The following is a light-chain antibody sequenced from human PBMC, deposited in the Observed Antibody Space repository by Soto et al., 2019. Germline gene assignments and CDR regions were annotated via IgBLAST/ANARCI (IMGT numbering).Light chain of an antibody. V-gene: IGKV1-5*03. Sequence: DMQMTQSQSTLAGSVGDRVTITCRASQTISSWLAWYQQKPGKAPKLLIYKASTLKSGVPSRFSGSGSGTEFTLTISSLQPDDFATYYCQHYNSYSEPFGQGTKVDI. CDR2: KAS. CDR3: QHYNSYSEP. J-gene: IGKJ1*01. CDR1: QTISSW.